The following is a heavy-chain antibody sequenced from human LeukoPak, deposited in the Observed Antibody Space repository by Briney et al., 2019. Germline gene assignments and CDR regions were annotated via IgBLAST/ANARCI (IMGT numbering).Heavy chain of an antibody. CDR3: ARYSSSWSLSWFDP. CDR1: GGSFSGYY. Sequence: SETLSLTCTVYGGSFSGYYWSWIRQPPXXXXXXIGEINHSGSTNYNPSLKSRVTISVDTSKNQFSLKLSSVTAADTAVYYCARYSSSWSLSWFDPWGQGTLVTVSS. V-gene: IGHV4-34*01. J-gene: IGHJ5*02. CDR2: INHSGST. D-gene: IGHD6-13*01.